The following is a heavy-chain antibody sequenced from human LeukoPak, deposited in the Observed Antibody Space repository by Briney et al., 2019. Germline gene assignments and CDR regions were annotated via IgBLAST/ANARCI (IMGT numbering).Heavy chain of an antibody. D-gene: IGHD2-2*01. CDR2: INHSGST. J-gene: IGHJ4*02. V-gene: IGHV4-34*01. CDR3: ARRGRGVVVPAAHYYFDY. CDR1: GGSFSGYY. Sequence: SETLSLTCAVYGGSFSGYYWSWIRQPPGKGLEWIGEINHSGSTNYNPSLKSRVTISVDTSKNQFSLKLSSVTAADTAVYYCARRGRGVVVPAAHYYFDYWGQGTLVTVSS.